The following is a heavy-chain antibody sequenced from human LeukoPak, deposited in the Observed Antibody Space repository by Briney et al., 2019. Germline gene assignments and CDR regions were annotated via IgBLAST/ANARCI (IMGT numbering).Heavy chain of an antibody. D-gene: IGHD6-13*01. J-gene: IGHJ4*02. V-gene: IGHV4-30-2*01. CDR2: IYHSGST. Sequence: PSETLSLTCTVSGGSISSGGYYWSWIRLPPGKGLEWIGYIYHSGSTYYNPSLKSRVTISVDRSKNQFSLKLSSVTAADTAVYYCARVVAAAGNTYYFYYWGQGTLVTVSS. CDR1: GGSISSGGYY. CDR3: ARVVAAAGNTYYFYY.